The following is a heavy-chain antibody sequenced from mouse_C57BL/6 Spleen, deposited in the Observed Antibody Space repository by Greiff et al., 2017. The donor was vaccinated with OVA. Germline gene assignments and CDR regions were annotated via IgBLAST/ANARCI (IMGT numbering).Heavy chain of an antibody. J-gene: IGHJ2*01. Sequence: QVQLKQSGAELVRPGTSVKVSCKASGYAFTNYLIEWVKQRPGQGLEWIGVINPGSGGTNYNEKFKGKATLTADKSSSTAYMQLSSLTSEDSAVYFCARADYDGDYFDYWGQGTTLTVSS. CDR2: INPGSGGT. D-gene: IGHD2-4*01. V-gene: IGHV1-54*01. CDR1: GYAFTNYL. CDR3: ARADYDGDYFDY.